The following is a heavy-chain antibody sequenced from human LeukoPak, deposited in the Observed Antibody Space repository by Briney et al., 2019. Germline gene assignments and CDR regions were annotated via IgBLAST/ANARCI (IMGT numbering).Heavy chain of an antibody. V-gene: IGHV4-34*01. CDR1: GGSFSGYY. CDR2: INHSGST. D-gene: IGHD6-6*01. Sequence: SETLSLTCAVYGGSFSGYYWSWIRQPPGKGLEWIGEINHSGSTNYNPSLKSRVTISVDMSKNQFSLKLSSVTAADTAVYYCARGRIAARRSNWFDPWGQGTLVTVSS. CDR3: ARGRIAARRSNWFDP. J-gene: IGHJ5*02.